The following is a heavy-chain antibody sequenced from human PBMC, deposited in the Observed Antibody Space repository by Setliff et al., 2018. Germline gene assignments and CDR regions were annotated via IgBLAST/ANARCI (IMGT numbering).Heavy chain of an antibody. CDR2: IYYSGST. J-gene: IGHJ6*03. CDR3: ARGIPAYDFWSGYYIGYYYYMDV. V-gene: IGHV4-59*11. Sequence: LSLTCTVSGGSISSHYWSWIRQPPGKGLGWIGYIYYSGSTNYNPSLKSRVTISVDTSKNQFSLKLSSVTAADTAVYYCARGIPAYDFWSGYYIGYYYYMDVWGKGTTVTVSS. D-gene: IGHD3-3*01. CDR1: GGSISSHY.